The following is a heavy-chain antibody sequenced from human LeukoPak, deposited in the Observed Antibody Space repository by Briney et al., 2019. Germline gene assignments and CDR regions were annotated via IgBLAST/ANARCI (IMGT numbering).Heavy chain of an antibody. Sequence: GGSLRLSCAASGFTFSSQWMSWIRQTPGKGLDWVANIKTDGGETYYVDSVNGRFTISRDNAKNSLYLQMNSLRAEDTAVYYCVRGSSGTVVRGIAWAWFDPWGQGTLVTVSS. CDR3: VRGSSGTVVRGIAWAWFDP. D-gene: IGHD3-10*01. CDR1: GFTFSSQW. V-gene: IGHV3-7*05. CDR2: IKTDGGET. J-gene: IGHJ5*02.